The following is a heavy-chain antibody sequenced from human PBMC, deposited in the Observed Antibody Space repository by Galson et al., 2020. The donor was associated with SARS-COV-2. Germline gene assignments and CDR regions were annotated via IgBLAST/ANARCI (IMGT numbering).Heavy chain of an antibody. D-gene: IGHD3-3*01. CDR2: ISKDGSTK. V-gene: IGHV3-30-3*01. J-gene: IGHJ4*01. CDR1: GFTFPTYV. CDR3: ARDLAPLFFWSGYYVSFGLDY. Sequence: GESLKISCAASGFTFPTYVMYWVRQAPGKGLEWVAGISKDGSTKKYADSVEGRFTISRDQSKNTVYLEMNSLRENDSAVYYCARDLAPLFFWSGYYVSFGLDYWGHGIQVTVSS.